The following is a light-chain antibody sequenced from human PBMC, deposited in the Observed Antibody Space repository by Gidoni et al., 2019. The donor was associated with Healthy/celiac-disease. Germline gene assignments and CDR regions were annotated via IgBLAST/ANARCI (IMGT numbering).Light chain of an antibody. CDR2: GAS. CDR3: QQYGSSPPT. V-gene: IGKV3-20*01. CDR1: QKVSSSY. J-gene: IGKJ3*01. Sequence: EIVLPQSPGTLSLSPGERATISCRASQKVSSSYLAWYQQKPGQAPRLLIYGASSRATGIPDRFSGSGSGTDFTLTISRLEPEDFAVYYCQQYGSSPPTFXPXTKVEIK.